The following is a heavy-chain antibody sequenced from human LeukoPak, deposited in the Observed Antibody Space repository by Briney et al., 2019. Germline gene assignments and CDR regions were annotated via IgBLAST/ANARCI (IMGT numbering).Heavy chain of an antibody. V-gene: IGHV4-34*01. CDR1: GGSFSDYY. J-gene: IGHJ4*02. CDR3: ATLGGYCSGGSCYSDFDY. Sequence: PSEALSLTCAVYGGSFSDYYWSWIRQPPGKGLEWIGEINHSGSTNYNPSLKSRVTISVDTSKNQFSLKLSSVTAADTAVYYCATLGGYCSGGSCYSDFDYWGQGTLVTVSS. D-gene: IGHD2-15*01. CDR2: INHSGST.